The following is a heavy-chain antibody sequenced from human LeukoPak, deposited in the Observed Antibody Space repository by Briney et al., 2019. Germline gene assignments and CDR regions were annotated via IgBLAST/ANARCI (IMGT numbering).Heavy chain of an antibody. CDR1: GFTFSSYW. CDR2: IKEDGREK. J-gene: IGHJ5*02. V-gene: IGHV3-7*01. Sequence: GGSLRLSCGASGFTFSSYWMSWVRQAPGKGREWVANIKEDGREKYYVDSVKGRFTISRDNTKNSLYLQMNSLRAEDTAVYYCARDGITIFGVVKDWFDPWGQGTLVTVSS. D-gene: IGHD3-3*01. CDR3: ARDGITIFGVVKDWFDP.